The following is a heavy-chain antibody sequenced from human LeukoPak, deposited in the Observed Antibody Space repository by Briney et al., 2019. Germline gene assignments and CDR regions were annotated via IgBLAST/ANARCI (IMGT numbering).Heavy chain of an antibody. D-gene: IGHD6-19*01. V-gene: IGHV3-23*01. Sequence: PGGSLRLSRAASVFSFTTYAMSWVRHASGKGLECVSSITDSGERAYYTDSVKGRFTIFRDNSWNTLSLQMNSLRGEDTARYYCARDPRPGYSGGWYYFAYWGQGALVTVSS. J-gene: IGHJ4*02. CDR3: ARDPRPGYSGGWYYFAY. CDR1: VFSFTTYA. CDR2: ITDSGERA.